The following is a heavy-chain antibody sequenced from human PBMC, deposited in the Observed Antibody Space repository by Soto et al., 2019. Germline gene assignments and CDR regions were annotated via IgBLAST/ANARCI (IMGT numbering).Heavy chain of an antibody. CDR1: GYSFTSYW. Sequence: GESLKISCKGSGYSFTSYWISWVRQMPGKGLEWMGRIDPSDSYTNYSPSFQGHVTISADKSISTAYIQWSSLKASDNAMYYCARSMSPDPYYYYGMDVWGQGTTVTVSS. CDR3: ARSMSPDPYYYYGMDV. J-gene: IGHJ6*02. V-gene: IGHV5-10-1*01. CDR2: IDPSDSYT.